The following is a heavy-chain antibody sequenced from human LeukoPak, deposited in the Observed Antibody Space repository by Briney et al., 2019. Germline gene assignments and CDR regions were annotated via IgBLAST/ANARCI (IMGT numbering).Heavy chain of an antibody. CDR3: AGGGDSGGYYYPMFDY. CDR1: EFTFSDYY. Sequence: GSLRLSCAASEFTFSDYYWSWIRQHPGKGLEWIGYIYYSGSTNYNPSLKSRVTISVDTSKNQFSLKLNSVTAADTAVYYCAGGGDSGGYYYPMFDYWGQGTLVTVSS. CDR2: IYYSGST. J-gene: IGHJ4*02. D-gene: IGHD3-22*01. V-gene: IGHV4-59*01.